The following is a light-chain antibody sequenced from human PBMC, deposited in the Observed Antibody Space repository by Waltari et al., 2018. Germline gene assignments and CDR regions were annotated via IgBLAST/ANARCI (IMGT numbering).Light chain of an antibody. V-gene: IGKV1-9*01. J-gene: IGKJ5*01. CDR2: GVS. CDR1: QALTTY. Sequence: DIQLTLSPSFLSASVGDRVTITCRASQALTTYLAWYQQKPGKAPKLLIYGVSTLQSGVPSRFSGSGSGADFTLTINSLQPEDFAIYYFQQLNTYPPTFGQGTRLEIK. CDR3: QQLNTYPPT.